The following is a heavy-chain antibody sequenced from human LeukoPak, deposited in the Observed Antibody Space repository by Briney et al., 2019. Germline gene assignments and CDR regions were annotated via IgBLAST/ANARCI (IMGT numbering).Heavy chain of an antibody. CDR1: GGSFSGYY. CDR2: INHSGST. CDR3: ARELLWFGEPRPLSWYYMDV. D-gene: IGHD3-10*01. Sequence: PSETLSLTCAVYGGSFSGYYWSWIRQPPGKGLEWIGEINHSGSTNYNPSLKSRVTISVDTSKNQFSLKLSSVTAADTAVYYCARELLWFGEPRPLSWYYMDVWGKGTTVTFSS. J-gene: IGHJ6*03. V-gene: IGHV4-34*01.